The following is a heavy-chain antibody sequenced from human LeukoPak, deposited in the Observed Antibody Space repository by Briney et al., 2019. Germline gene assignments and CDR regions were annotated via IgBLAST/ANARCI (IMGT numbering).Heavy chain of an antibody. Sequence: PSETLSLTCTVSGGSISSSSYYWGWIRQPPGKGLEWIGSIYYSGSTYYNPSLKSRVTIPVATSKNQFSLKLRSVTAADTAVYYCARGPWVVTYYYDSSGRPFDYWGQGTLVTVSS. CDR1: GGSISSSSYY. CDR2: IYYSGST. V-gene: IGHV4-39*01. D-gene: IGHD3-22*01. CDR3: ARGPWVVTYYYDSSGRPFDY. J-gene: IGHJ4*02.